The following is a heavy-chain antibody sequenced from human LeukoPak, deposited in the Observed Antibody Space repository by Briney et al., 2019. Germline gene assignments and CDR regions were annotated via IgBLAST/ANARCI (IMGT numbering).Heavy chain of an antibody. CDR1: GGTFSSYA. J-gene: IGHJ5*02. D-gene: IGHD2-8*01. V-gene: IGHV1-69*13. CDR3: ARDPRTNGVWENWFDP. CDR2: IIPIFGTA. Sequence: SVKVSCKASGGTFSSYAISWVRQAPGQGLEWMGGIIPIFGTANSAQKFQGRVTITADESTSTAYMELSSLRSEDTAVYYCARDPRTNGVWENWFDPWGQGTLVTVSS.